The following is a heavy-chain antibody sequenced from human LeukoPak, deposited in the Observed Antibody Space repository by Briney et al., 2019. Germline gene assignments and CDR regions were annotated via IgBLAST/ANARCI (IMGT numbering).Heavy chain of an antibody. D-gene: IGHD6-13*01. CDR1: GYTFTTYD. CDR2: ISTYSGNT. Sequence: ASVKVSCKASGYTFTTYDINWVRQAPGQGLEWMGWISTYSGNTNYAQKFQDRVTMTTDTSTRTAYMYLRSLRSDDTAVYYCARVVEAAGTAATYWGQGTLVTVSS. V-gene: IGHV1-18*01. J-gene: IGHJ4*02. CDR3: ARVVEAAGTAATY.